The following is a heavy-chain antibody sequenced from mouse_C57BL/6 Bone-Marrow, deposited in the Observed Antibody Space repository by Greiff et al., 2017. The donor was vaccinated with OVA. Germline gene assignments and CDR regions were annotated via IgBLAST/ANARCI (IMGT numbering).Heavy chain of an antibody. CDR1: GYPFTDYY. Sequence: VQLKQSGPVLVKPGASVKMSCKASGYPFTDYYMNWVKQSHGKSLEWIGVINPYNGGTSYNQKFKGKATLTVDKSSSTAYMELNSLTSEDSAVYYCARRGGWYFDVWGTGTTVSVSS. V-gene: IGHV1-19*01. CDR2: INPYNGGT. CDR3: ARRGGWYFDV. J-gene: IGHJ1*03.